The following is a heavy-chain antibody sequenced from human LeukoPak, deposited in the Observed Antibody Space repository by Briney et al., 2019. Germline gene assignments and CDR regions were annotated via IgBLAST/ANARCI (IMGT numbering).Heavy chain of an antibody. Sequence: ASVTVSCKASGYTFTGYYMHWVRQAPGQGLEWMGWINPNSGGTNYAQKFQGRVTMTRDTSISTAYMELSRLRSDDTAVYYCARDGCSGGSCYIAPIDYWGQGTLVTVSS. CDR2: INPNSGGT. CDR1: GYTFTGYY. V-gene: IGHV1-2*02. D-gene: IGHD2-15*01. J-gene: IGHJ4*02. CDR3: ARDGCSGGSCYIAPIDY.